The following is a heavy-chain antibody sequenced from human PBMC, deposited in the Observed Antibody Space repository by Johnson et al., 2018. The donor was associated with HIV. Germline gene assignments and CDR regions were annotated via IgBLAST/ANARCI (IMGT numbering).Heavy chain of an antibody. Sequence: QVQLVESGGGVVQPGRSLRLSCAASGFTFSSYAMHWVRQAPGKGLEWVAVISYDGSNKYYADSVKGRFTISRDNSKNTLYLQMNSLRAEDTAVYYCARVVGLIGAFDIWGQGTMVTVSS. CDR3: ARVVGLIGAFDI. V-gene: IGHV3-30*04. J-gene: IGHJ3*02. CDR2: ISYDGSNK. D-gene: IGHD3-22*01. CDR1: GFTFSSYA.